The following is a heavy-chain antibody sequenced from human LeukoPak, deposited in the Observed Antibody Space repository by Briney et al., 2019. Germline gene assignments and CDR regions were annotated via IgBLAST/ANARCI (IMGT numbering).Heavy chain of an antibody. CDR2: IYYSGST. D-gene: IGHD2-21*02. Sequence: SETLSLTCTVSGGSISSVSYYWSWIRQPPGKGLEWIGYIYYSGSTNYNPSLKSRVTISVDTPKNQFSLKLSSVTAADTAVYYWARVCGGDCYPLGFDPWGQGTLVTVSS. J-gene: IGHJ5*02. CDR3: ARVCGGDCYPLGFDP. V-gene: IGHV4-61*01. CDR1: GGSISSVSYY.